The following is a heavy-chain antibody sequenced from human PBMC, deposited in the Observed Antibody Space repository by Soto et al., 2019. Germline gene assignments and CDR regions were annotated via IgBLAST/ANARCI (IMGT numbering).Heavy chain of an antibody. CDR3: ARVRHGDSSDYYYCYGWGV. Sequence: ASVKVSCKASGYTFTSYGISWVRQAPGQGLEWMGWISAYNGNTNYAQKLQGRVTMTTDTSTSTAYWGLSSLRSDDTAVYYCARVRHGDSSDYYYCYGWGVWERESRGTV. J-gene: IGHJ6*01. CDR1: GYTFTSYG. CDR2: ISAYNGNT. D-gene: IGHD2-21*02. V-gene: IGHV1-18*04.